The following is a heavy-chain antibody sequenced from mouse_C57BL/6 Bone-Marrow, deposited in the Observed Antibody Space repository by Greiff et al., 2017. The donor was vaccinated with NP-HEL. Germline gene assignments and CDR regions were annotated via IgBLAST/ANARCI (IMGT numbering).Heavy chain of an antibody. CDR2: IHPNSGST. Sequence: QVQLKEPGAELVKPGASVKLSCKASGYTFTSYWMHWVKQRPGQGLEWIGMIHPNSGSTNYNEKFKSKATLTVDKSSSTAYMQLSSLTSEDSAVYYCAVITTVVGYWGQGTTLTVSS. CDR1: GYTFTSYW. J-gene: IGHJ2*01. V-gene: IGHV1-64*01. CDR3: AVITTVVGY. D-gene: IGHD1-1*01.